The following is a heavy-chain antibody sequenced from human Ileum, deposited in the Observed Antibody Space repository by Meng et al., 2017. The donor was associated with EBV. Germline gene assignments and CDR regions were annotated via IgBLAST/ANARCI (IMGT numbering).Heavy chain of an antibody. CDR1: GGSISSDYG. CDR3: VRGGTYYLSY. CDR2: MYPTGPT. Sequence: VPLPWPGPGRVKPSETLSLTCAISGGSISSDYGWSWVRQSPEKGLEWIGEMYPTGPTYYNPSLKGRVSISIDKSKNQLSLKLNSVTAADTAVYYCVRGGTYYLSYWGQGSLVTVFS. J-gene: IGHJ4*02. V-gene: IGHV4-4*02. D-gene: IGHD1-26*01.